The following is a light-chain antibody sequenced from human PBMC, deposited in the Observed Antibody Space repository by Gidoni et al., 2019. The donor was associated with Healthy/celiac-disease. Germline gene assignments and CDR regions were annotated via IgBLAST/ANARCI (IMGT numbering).Light chain of an antibody. CDR3: QQSYSTPPALT. Sequence: IQMTQSPSSLSASVGDRVTITCRASQSISSYLNWYQQKPGKAPKLLIYAASSLQSGVTSRFSGSGSGTDFTLTISSLQPEDFATYYCQQSYSTPPALTFXGXTKVEIK. CDR1: QSISSY. J-gene: IGKJ4*01. CDR2: AAS. V-gene: IGKV1-39*01.